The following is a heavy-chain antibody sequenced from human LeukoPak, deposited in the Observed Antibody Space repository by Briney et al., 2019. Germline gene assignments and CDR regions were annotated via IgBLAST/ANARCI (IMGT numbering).Heavy chain of an antibody. CDR1: GLTFSSYW. CDR3: AGSSWYPYWYFDL. Sequence: GGSLRLSCAASGLTFSSYWMHWVRQVPGKGLVWVSRINSDGSRATYADSVKGRFTTSRENAKNTLYLQMNSLRVEDTAVYYCAGSSWYPYWYFDLWGRGTLVIVSS. CDR2: INSDGSRA. J-gene: IGHJ2*01. D-gene: IGHD6-13*01. V-gene: IGHV3-74*01.